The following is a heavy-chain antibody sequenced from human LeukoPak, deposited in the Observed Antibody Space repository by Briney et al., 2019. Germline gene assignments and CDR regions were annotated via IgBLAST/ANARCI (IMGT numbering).Heavy chain of an antibody. Sequence: SETLSLTCTVSGVSTSSNPYYRVWIRQPPGKGLEWIGSIYYSGSTYYNPSLKSRVTISVDTSKNQFSLKLSSVTAADTAVYYCATPSDYSGCFTWFDPWGQGTLVAVSS. CDR2: IYYSGST. D-gene: IGHD5-12*01. CDR3: ATPSDYSGCFTWFDP. V-gene: IGHV4-39*01. CDR1: GVSTSSNPYY. J-gene: IGHJ5*02.